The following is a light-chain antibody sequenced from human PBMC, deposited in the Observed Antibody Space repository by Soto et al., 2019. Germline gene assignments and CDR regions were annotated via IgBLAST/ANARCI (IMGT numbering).Light chain of an antibody. Sequence: QSVLTQPPSASGSPGQSVTISCTGTSSDVGGYNYVSWYQQHPGKAPKLMIYEVTKRPSGVPDRFSGSKSGNTASLTVAGLQAEDESDYYCSSYAGSLEVVATGTKLTVL. V-gene: IGLV2-8*01. CDR1: SSDVGGYNY. CDR3: SSYAGSLEV. CDR2: EVT. J-gene: IGLJ1*01.